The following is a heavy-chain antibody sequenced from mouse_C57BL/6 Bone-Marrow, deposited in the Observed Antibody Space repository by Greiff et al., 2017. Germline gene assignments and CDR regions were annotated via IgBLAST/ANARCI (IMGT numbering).Heavy chain of an antibody. J-gene: IGHJ2*01. CDR3: ARKRTTVFDY. D-gene: IGHD1-1*01. CDR2: IDPENGDT. CDR1: GFNIKDDY. V-gene: IGHV14-4*01. Sequence: EVHLVESGAELVRPGASVKLSCTASGFNIKDDYMHWVKQRPEQGLEWIGWIDPENGDTEYASKFQGKATITADTSSNTAYMELNSLTSEDSAVYYCARKRTTVFDYWGQGTTLTVSS.